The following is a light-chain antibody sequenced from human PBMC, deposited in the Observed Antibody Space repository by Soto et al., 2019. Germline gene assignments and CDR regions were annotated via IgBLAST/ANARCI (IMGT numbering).Light chain of an antibody. J-gene: IGLJ1*01. CDR3: AAWDDSLSGSYV. V-gene: IGLV1-47*02. Sequence: QSVLTQPPSASGTPGQRVTISCSGSSSNIGSNYVYWYQQLPGTAPKLLIYSNNQRPSGVPDRFSGSKSGTSASLATSGLRPEDEADYYCAAWDDSLSGSYVFGTGTKVTVL. CDR2: SNN. CDR1: SSNIGSNY.